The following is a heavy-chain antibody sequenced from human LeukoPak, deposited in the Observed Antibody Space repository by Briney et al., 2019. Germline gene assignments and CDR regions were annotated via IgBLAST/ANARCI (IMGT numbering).Heavy chain of an antibody. V-gene: IGHV4-39*01. CDR2: IYYSGST. Sequence: SETLSLTCTVPGGSISSSSYYWGWIRQPPGKGLEWIGSIYYSGSTYYNPSLKSRVTISVDTSKNQFSLKLSSVTAADTAVYYCARGRYSSSWYIPHWFDPWGQGTLVTVSS. J-gene: IGHJ5*02. CDR1: GGSISSSSYY. D-gene: IGHD6-13*01. CDR3: ARGRYSSSWYIPHWFDP.